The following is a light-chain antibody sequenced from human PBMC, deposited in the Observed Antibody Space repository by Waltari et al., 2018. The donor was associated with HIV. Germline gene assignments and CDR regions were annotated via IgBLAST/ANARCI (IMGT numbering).Light chain of an antibody. CDR3: QTWGSRLQD. V-gene: IGLV4-69*01. J-gene: IGLJ2*01. CDR2: IHTAGRH. CDR1: SGHSSYT. Sequence: LTQSPSASASVGASVKLTCTLSSGHSSYTIAWHQQQPQKGPRYLMKIHTAGRHTKRGDVPGRFAGSSSVAERCLTFSSRESEDEADYDCQTWGSRLQDFGGVTKLTVL.